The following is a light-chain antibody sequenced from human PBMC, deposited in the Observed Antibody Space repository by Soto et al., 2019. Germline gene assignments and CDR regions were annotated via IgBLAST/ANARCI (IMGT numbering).Light chain of an antibody. V-gene: IGLV1-51*01. J-gene: IGLJ2*01. CDR1: ISNIGSNY. CDR3: GTWDSSLSAVV. CDR2: VNT. Sequence: QSVLTQPPSVSAAPGQQVTISCSGSISNIGSNYVSWYQHLPGTAPKVLIYVNTKRPSGIPDRLSGSKSGTSATLGITGLQTGDEADYYCGTWDSSLSAVVFGGGTKLTVL.